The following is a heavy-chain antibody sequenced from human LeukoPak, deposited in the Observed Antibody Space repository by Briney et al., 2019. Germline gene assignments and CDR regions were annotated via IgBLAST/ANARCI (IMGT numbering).Heavy chain of an antibody. V-gene: IGHV3-30*04. CDR2: ISYDGSDK. CDR1: GFTFSSYA. J-gene: IGHJ4*02. D-gene: IGHD6-13*01. Sequence: PGRSLRLSCAASGFTFSSYAMYWVRQAPGKGLEWVAVISYDGSDKFYADSVKGRFTISRDSSKNTLYLQMNSLRPEDTAVYYCARGGIAAPGRGNYFDYWGQGTLVTVSS. CDR3: ARGGIAAPGRGNYFDY.